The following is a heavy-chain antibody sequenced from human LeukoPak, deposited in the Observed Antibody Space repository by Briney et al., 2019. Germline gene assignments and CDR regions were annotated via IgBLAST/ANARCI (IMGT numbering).Heavy chain of an antibody. CDR3: TVIAVTGTVVAFDY. CDR1: GFTFTNYW. V-gene: IGHV3-74*01. CDR2: IYSAGSKT. J-gene: IGHJ4*02. D-gene: IGHD6-19*01. Sequence: PGWSLTLSCAASGFTFTNYWMHWVRQAPGKGQVWVSRIYSAGSKTDYADSVKGRFTISRHNAKTTFYLHMKSLGAEDTARYYCTVIAVTGTVVAFDYWGQGTLVTASS.